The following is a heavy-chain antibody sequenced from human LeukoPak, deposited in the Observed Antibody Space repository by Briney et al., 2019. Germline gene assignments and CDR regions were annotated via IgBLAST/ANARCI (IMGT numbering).Heavy chain of an antibody. CDR3: ARSHHYFDSRAPPYYFDY. CDR2: IYQSGST. J-gene: IGHJ4*02. D-gene: IGHD3-22*01. V-gene: IGHV4-4*02. CDR1: GGSISSRNW. Sequence: SETLSLTCAVSGGSISSRNWWSWVRQPPGRGLEWIGEIYQSGSTNYNPSLKSRVTISVDKSKNQISLKLNSVTAADTAVYYCARSHHYFDSRAPPYYFDYWGQGTLVTVSS.